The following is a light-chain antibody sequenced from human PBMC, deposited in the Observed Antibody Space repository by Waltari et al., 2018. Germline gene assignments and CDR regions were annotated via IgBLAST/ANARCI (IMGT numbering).Light chain of an antibody. CDR3: QQYDISPLT. CDR2: GAS. CDR1: QTVRTTY. Sequence: EIVLTQSPGTLSLSPGERATLSCRASQTVRTTYLALYQQKPGQAPTLLIYGASSRATCIPDRFSGSGSGTDFSLTISSLEPEDFAVYYCQQYDISPLTFGGGTKVEIK. J-gene: IGKJ4*01. V-gene: IGKV3-20*01.